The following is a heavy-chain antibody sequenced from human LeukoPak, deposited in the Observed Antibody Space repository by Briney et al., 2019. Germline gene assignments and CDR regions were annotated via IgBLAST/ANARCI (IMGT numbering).Heavy chain of an antibody. CDR1: GFTLRSSG. CDR2: LSFDGSST. Sequence: PGGSLRLSCAASGFTLRSSGMHWVRQLPGQALEWVATLSFDGSSTFYADSVKGRFTISRDNAKNSLYLQMNSLRAEDTAVYYCARDRDFLGSGWSNSFDYWGQGTLVTVSS. D-gene: IGHD6-19*01. CDR3: ARDRDFLGSGWSNSFDY. J-gene: IGHJ4*02. V-gene: IGHV3-30*03.